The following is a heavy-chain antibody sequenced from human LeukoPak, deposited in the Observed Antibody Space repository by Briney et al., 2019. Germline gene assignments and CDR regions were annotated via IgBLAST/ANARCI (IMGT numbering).Heavy chain of an antibody. CDR1: GYTFTSYA. Sequence: ASVKVSCKASGYTFTSYAMNWVRQAPGQGLEWMGWINTNTVNPTYAQGFTGRFVFSLDTSVSTAYLQISSLKAEDTAVYYCAKYHCSGGSCCGFDYWGQGTLVTVSS. CDR2: INTNTVNP. V-gene: IGHV7-4-1*02. CDR3: AKYHCSGGSCCGFDY. D-gene: IGHD2-15*01. J-gene: IGHJ4*02.